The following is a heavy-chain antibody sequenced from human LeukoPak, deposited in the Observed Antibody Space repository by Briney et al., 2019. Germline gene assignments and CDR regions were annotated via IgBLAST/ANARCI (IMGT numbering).Heavy chain of an antibody. CDR1: GGSISSSSYY. J-gene: IGHJ1*01. V-gene: IGHV4-39*07. CDR2: IYYSGST. Sequence: LPETLSLTCVVSGGSISSSSYYWGWIRQPPGKGLEWIGSIYYSGSTYYNPSLKSRVTISVDTSKNQFSLKLSSVTAADTAVYYCARGYHGTQWLVKPEYFQHWGQGTLVTVSS. CDR3: ARGYHGTQWLVKPEYFQH. D-gene: IGHD6-19*01.